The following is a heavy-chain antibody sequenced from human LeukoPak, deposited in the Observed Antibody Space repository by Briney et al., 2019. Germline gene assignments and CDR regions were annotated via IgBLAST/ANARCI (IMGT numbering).Heavy chain of an antibody. J-gene: IGHJ6*04. Sequence: GGSLRLSCAAYGFIFAGYALTWVRQAPGQGLEWVSGITGGGTSTYYADFVKGRLTISRDNPQNTLYLQMNSLRVEGTAVYYCAKTSGYYAYYSGMDVWGKGTTVTVSS. V-gene: IGHV3-23*01. D-gene: IGHD5-12*01. CDR3: AKTSGYYAYYSGMDV. CDR1: GFIFAGYA. CDR2: ITGGGTST.